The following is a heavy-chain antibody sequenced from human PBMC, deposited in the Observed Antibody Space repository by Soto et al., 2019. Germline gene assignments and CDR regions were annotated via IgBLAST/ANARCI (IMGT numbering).Heavy chain of an antibody. CDR2: ISAYNGHT. V-gene: IGHV1-18*01. Sequence: QVQLVQSGAEVQKPGASVKVSCKASGYTFTSYGISWVRQAPGQGLVWMGWISAYNGHTTYAQTLQGRVTMTTEASTSTAYMELRSLRCDDTAVYYCARDLPPVDYWCQGTLVTVSS. J-gene: IGHJ4*02. CDR1: GYTFTSYG. CDR3: ARDLPPVDY.